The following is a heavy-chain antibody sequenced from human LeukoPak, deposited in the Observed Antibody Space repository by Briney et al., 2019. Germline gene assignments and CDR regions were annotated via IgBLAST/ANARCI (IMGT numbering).Heavy chain of an antibody. CDR1: GCTFTNYY. Sequence: EASVKVSCKASGCTFTNYYMHWARQAPGQGLEWMGIIYPNDGSTNYAQKFQDRVTMTRDTSTSTVYMYLSSLRSEDTAVYYCARSPSFSGRPLYCFDYWGQGTLVTVSS. V-gene: IGHV1-46*01. CDR3: ARSPSFSGRPLYCFDY. D-gene: IGHD1-26*01. J-gene: IGHJ4*02. CDR2: IYPNDGST.